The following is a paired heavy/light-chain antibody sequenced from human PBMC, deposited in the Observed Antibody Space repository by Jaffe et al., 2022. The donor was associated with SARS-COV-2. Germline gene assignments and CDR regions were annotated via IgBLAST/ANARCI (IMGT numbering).Light chain of an antibody. CDR1: QSISSY. Sequence: DIQMTQSPSSLSASVGDRVTITCRASQSISSYLNWYQQKPGKAPKLLIYAVSNLQSGVPSRFGGSGSGTDFTLTISSLQPEDLATYYCQQSYSTTLTFGGGTKVEI. V-gene: IGKV1-39*01. CDR2: AVS. J-gene: IGKJ4*01. CDR3: QQSYSTTLT.
Heavy chain of an antibody. D-gene: IGHD6-19*01. J-gene: IGHJ1*01. CDR2: IRDSGAST. Sequence: EVQLLESGGGLVQPGGSLRLSCAASGFTFSSYAMSWVRQAPGKGLEWVSGIRDSGASTYYADSVKGRFTISRDNSKNTVFLQMHSLRAEDTAVYYCAKISPSSGWYRGPWEHWGQGTLVTVSS. V-gene: IGHV3-23*01. CDR1: GFTFSSYA. CDR3: AKISPSSGWYRGPWEH.